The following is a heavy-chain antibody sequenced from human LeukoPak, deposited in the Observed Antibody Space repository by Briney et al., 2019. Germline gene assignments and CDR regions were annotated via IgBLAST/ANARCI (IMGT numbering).Heavy chain of an antibody. Sequence: SETLSLTCTVSGSSINSYYWSWIRQPPGKGLEWIGCISHSGSTNYNPSLKSRVTISVDTSKNQFSLKLSSVTAADTAAYYCARSGGYSSPLTRWGQGTLVTVSS. D-gene: IGHD6-13*01. CDR1: GSSINSYY. CDR2: ISHSGST. J-gene: IGHJ4*02. CDR3: ARSGGYSSPLTR. V-gene: IGHV4-59*01.